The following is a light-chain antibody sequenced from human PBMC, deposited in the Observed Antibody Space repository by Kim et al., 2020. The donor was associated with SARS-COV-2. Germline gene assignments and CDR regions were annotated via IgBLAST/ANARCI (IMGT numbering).Light chain of an antibody. CDR3: QQSYTAPRT. V-gene: IGKV1-39*01. J-gene: IGKJ1*01. Sequence: ASFGDRVTITCRASQSIYYFLNWYQQRPGKAPKLLIYGASTLHGGVPSRFSGSGSGTDFTLTISSLQPEDFATYYCQQSYTAPRTFGQGTKVDIK. CDR2: GAS. CDR1: QSIYYF.